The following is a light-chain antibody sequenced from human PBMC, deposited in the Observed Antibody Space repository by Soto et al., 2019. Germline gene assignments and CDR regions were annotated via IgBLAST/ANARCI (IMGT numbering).Light chain of an antibody. Sequence: EIVLTQSPDTLSLSPGERATLSCRASQTVSSNFLAWFQQKPGQAPRLLIYGASTRATGIPDRFSGSGSGTDFTLTISRLELEDFAVYFCQQYVSSPFTFGPGTKVDIK. CDR3: QQYVSSPFT. CDR2: GAS. CDR1: QTVSSNF. J-gene: IGKJ3*01. V-gene: IGKV3-20*01.